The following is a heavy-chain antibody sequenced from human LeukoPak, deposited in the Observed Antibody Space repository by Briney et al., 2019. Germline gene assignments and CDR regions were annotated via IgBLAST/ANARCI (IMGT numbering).Heavy chain of an antibody. V-gene: IGHV3-21*05. CDR2: ISSSGRSI. CDR3: AREIPSGSYAPDY. D-gene: IGHD1-26*01. J-gene: IGHJ4*02. Sequence: GGSLRLSCAASGFTFSSHSMNWVRQAPGKGLEWVSYISSSGRSILYADSVKGRFTVSRDNAKNSLYLQMNSLRAEDTAVYYCAREIPSGSYAPDYWGQGTLVTVSS. CDR1: GFTFSSHS.